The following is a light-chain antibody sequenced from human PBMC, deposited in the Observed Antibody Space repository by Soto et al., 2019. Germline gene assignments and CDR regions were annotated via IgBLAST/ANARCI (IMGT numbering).Light chain of an antibody. Sequence: QSVLTQTPSASGTPGQRVTISCSGSRSNIGNNAESWYQQFPGTAPKLLIYNNKQRPSGVPERFSGSKSGTSASLAISGLQSEDEADYYCATWDDSLNARGVFGGGTKLTVL. CDR3: ATWDDSLNARGV. CDR1: RSNIGNNA. CDR2: NNK. V-gene: IGLV1-44*01. J-gene: IGLJ3*02.